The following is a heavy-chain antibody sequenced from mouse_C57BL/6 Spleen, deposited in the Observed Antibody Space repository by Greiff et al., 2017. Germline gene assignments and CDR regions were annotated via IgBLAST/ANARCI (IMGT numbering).Heavy chain of an antibody. J-gene: IGHJ4*01. CDR1: GYTFTSYG. CDR3: ARSPTNYYGGGDYYAMDY. Sequence: QVQLQQSGAELARPGASVKLSCKASGYTFTSYGISWVKQRTGQGLEWIGEIYPRSGNTYYNEKFKGKATLTADKSSSTAYMELRSLTSEDSAVYFCARSPTNYYGGGDYYAMDYWGQGTSVTVSS. V-gene: IGHV1-81*01. D-gene: IGHD1-1*01. CDR2: IYPRSGNT.